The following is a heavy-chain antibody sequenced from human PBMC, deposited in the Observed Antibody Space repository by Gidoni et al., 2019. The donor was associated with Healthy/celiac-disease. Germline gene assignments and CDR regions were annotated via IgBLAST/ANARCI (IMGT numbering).Heavy chain of an antibody. V-gene: IGHV3-23*01. Sequence: EVQLLESGGGLVLPGGSLRLSCAASGFPFSSCAMSWVRQAPGKGLGCVSAISGSGGSTYYADSVKGRFTISRDNSKNTLYLQMNSLRAEDTAVYYCASWGEWELPQVYWGQGTLVTVSS. J-gene: IGHJ4*02. CDR2: ISGSGGST. CDR3: ASWGEWELPQVY. D-gene: IGHD1-26*01. CDR1: GFPFSSCA.